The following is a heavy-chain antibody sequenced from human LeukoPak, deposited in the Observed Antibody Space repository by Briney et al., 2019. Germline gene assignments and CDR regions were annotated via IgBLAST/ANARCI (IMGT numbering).Heavy chain of an antibody. CDR3: ARVIAAAGTPFDY. V-gene: IGHV4-34*01. Sequence: SETLSLTCAVYGGSFSGYYWSWIRQTPGKGLEWIGEINHSGSTNYNPSLKSRVTISVDTSKNQFSLKLSSVTAADTAVYYCARVIAAAGTPFDYWGQGTLVTVSS. CDR2: INHSGST. CDR1: GGSFSGYY. D-gene: IGHD6-13*01. J-gene: IGHJ4*02.